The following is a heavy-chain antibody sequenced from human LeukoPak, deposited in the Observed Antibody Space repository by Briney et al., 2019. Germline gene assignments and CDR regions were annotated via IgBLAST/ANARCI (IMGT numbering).Heavy chain of an antibody. D-gene: IGHD1-26*01. CDR3: ARARSYYYYYYMDV. Sequence: GGSLRLSCAASGFTFSSYSMNWVRQAPGKGLEWVSYISSSGSTIYYADSVKGRFTISRDNAKNSLYLQMNSLRAEDTAVYYCARARSYYYYYYMDVWGKGTTVTVSS. V-gene: IGHV3-48*04. CDR1: GFTFSSYS. J-gene: IGHJ6*03. CDR2: ISSSGSTI.